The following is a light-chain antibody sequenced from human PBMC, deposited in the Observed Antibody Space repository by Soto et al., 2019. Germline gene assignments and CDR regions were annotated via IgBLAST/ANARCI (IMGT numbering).Light chain of an antibody. V-gene: IGKV3-20*01. Sequence: EIMLTQSPGTLSLSPGERATLSCRASQSVSSSFLAWYQQKPAQAPRLLIYGASIRATGIPDRFSGSGSGTDVTLTISRLEPYDFAMYLCQHYGTSLWTFGQGTNVEIK. J-gene: IGKJ1*01. CDR1: QSVSSSF. CDR2: GAS. CDR3: QHYGTSLWT.